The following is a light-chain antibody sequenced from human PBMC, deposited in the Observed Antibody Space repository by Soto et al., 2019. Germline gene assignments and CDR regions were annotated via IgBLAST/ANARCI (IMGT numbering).Light chain of an antibody. CDR1: QSVTSNY. Sequence: EIVLTQSACTLSLSPGERATLSCRASQSVTSNYLAWYQQKHGQAPRLLIYDASNRATGIPARFSGSGYGTDFNLTISSLEPEDFAVYYCQQRSNWPITFGQGTRLEIK. CDR2: DAS. V-gene: IGKV3D-20*02. CDR3: QQRSNWPIT. J-gene: IGKJ5*01.